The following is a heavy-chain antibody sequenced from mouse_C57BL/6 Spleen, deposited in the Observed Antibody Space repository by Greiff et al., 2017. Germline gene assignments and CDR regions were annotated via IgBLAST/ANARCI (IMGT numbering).Heavy chain of an antibody. V-gene: IGHV1-82*01. CDR3: ARGGWDEGYYFDY. J-gene: IGHJ2*01. CDR2: IYPGDGDT. CDR1: GYAFSSSW. Sequence: QVQLQQPGPELVKPGASVKISCKASGYAFSSSWMNWVKQRPGKGLEWIGRIYPGDGDTNYNGKFKGKATLTADKSSSTAYMQLSSLTSEDSAVYFCARGGWDEGYYFDYWGQGTTLTVSS. D-gene: IGHD4-1*01.